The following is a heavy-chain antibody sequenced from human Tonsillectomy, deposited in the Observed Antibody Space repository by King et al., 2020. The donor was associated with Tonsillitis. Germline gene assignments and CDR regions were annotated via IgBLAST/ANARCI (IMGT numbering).Heavy chain of an antibody. V-gene: IGHV4-59*11. CDR1: GGSLSSHH. Sequence: QLQESGPGLVKPSETLSLTCTVSGGSLSSHHWSWVRQSPGKGLELIGYLYYIGSTKYNPSLKSRVTISGDTAKNQFSLKLASVTAADTAVYFCAGTRSSAFYYDFWGQGSLVTVSS. J-gene: IGHJ4*02. CDR2: LYYIGST. D-gene: IGHD6-19*01. CDR3: AGTRSSAFYYDF.